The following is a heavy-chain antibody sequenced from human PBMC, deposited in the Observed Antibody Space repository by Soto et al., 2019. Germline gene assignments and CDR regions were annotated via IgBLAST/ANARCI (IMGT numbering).Heavy chain of an antibody. D-gene: IGHD4-17*01. Sequence: SETLSLTCTVSGGPISSYYWSWIRQPPGKGLEWIGYIYYSGSTNYNPSLKSRVTISVDTSKNQFSLKLSSVTAADTAVYYCARSQMPTVTVDYWGQGTLVTVSS. V-gene: IGHV4-59*01. CDR2: IYYSGST. J-gene: IGHJ4*02. CDR3: ARSQMPTVTVDY. CDR1: GGPISSYY.